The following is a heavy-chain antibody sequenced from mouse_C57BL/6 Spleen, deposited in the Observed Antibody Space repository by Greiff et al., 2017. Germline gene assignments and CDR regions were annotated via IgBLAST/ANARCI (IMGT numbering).Heavy chain of an antibody. J-gene: IGHJ3*01. CDR1: GYAFTNYL. CDR3: ARHLSFAY. CDR2: INPGSGGT. V-gene: IGHV1-54*01. Sequence: QVQLQQSGAELVRPGTSVKVSCKASGYAFTNYLIEWVKQRPGQGLEWIGVINPGSGGTNYNEKFKGKATLTADKSSSTAYMQLSSLTSEDSAVYFCARHLSFAYWGQGTLVTVSA.